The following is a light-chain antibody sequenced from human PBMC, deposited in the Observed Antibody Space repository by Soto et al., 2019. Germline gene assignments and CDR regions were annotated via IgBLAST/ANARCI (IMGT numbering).Light chain of an antibody. Sequence: SYELTQPPSVSVAPGKKARITCGGNNIGSKSVHWYQQKPGQAPVLVIYYDSVRPSGIPERFSGSNSGNTATLTISRVEAGDEADYYCQVWDSSSDHVVFGGGTKLTVL. J-gene: IGLJ2*01. CDR2: YDS. CDR1: NIGSKS. V-gene: IGLV3-21*04. CDR3: QVWDSSSDHVV.